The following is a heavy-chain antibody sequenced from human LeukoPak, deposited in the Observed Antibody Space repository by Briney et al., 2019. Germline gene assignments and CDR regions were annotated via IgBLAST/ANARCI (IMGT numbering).Heavy chain of an antibody. D-gene: IGHD3-22*01. CDR3: ARDFYPTYYYDSSGYPHDY. J-gene: IGHJ4*02. CDR2: IIPILGIA. CDR1: GGTFSSYA. Sequence: ASVKVSCKASGGTFSSYAISWVRQAPGQGLEWMGRIIPILGIANYAQKFQGRVTITADKSTSTAYMELSSLRSEDTAVYYCARDFYPTYYYDSSGYPHDYWGQGPWSPSPQ. V-gene: IGHV1-69*04.